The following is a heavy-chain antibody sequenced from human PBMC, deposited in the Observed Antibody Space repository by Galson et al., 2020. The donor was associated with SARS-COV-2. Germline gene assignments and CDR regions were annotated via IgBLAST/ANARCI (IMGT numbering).Heavy chain of an antibody. V-gene: IGHV1-2*02. J-gene: IGHJ6*02. D-gene: IGHD3-10*01. Sequence: ASVKVSCKASGYSFSGYYLHWVRQAPGQGLEWMGWINPNSGATNSAQKFQGRVTMTRDTSISTAYMELTRLKYDDTAVYYCARDRGGLPRPYYYHGLDVWGQGTPVTVSS. CDR1: GYSFSGYY. CDR3: ARDRGGLPRPYYYHGLDV. CDR2: INPNSGAT.